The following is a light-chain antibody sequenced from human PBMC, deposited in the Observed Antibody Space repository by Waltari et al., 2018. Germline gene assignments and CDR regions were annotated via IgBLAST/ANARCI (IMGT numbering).Light chain of an antibody. J-gene: IGLJ6*01. Sequence: TVVTQEPSLSVSPGGTVTLTCGLSAGSVSTSNYPSWYQQTPGQAPRTLIYSTNTRPLVVPDPFSCSILGNKAALTSTVAQADDESDYYFMLYMGSGIDVFGSGTKLTVL. V-gene: IGLV8-61*01. CDR1: AGSVSTSNY. CDR2: STN. CDR3: MLYMGSGIDV.